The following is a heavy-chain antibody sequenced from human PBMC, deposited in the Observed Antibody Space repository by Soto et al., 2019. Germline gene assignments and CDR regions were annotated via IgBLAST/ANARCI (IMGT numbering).Heavy chain of an antibody. V-gene: IGHV1-69*05. J-gene: IGHJ4*02. Sequence: QVQLVQSGAEVKKPGSSVKVSCKASGGTFSSYAISWVRQAPGQGLEWMGGIIPIFGTANYAQKFQGRVTITXXEXTIXAYRELSSLSSEDTAVYYCARVRLLSPTVTTAFDYWGQGTLVTVSS. CDR2: IIPIFGTA. CDR3: ARVRLLSPTVTTAFDY. CDR1: GGTFSSYA. D-gene: IGHD4-17*01.